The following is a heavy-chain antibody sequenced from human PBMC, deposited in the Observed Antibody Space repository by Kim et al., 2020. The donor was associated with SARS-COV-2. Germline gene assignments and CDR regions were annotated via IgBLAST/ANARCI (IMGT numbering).Heavy chain of an antibody. CDR3: ARAPHLEYGMDV. Sequence: NYTPSLKSRVTISVDKSKTQFSLKLSSVPAADTAVYYCARAPHLEYGMDVWGQGTTVTVSS. J-gene: IGHJ6*02. V-gene: IGHV4-4*02.